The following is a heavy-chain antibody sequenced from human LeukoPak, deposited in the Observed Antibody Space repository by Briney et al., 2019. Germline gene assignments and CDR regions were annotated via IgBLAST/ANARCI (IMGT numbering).Heavy chain of an antibody. Sequence: SETLSLTCTVSGVSIRSKYWSWLRQPPGKRLGWLGYISSSGTTNYNPSLKSRVTISVDTSKNQFSLHLRSVTAADTAVYYCARDLAGPNDAFDIWGRGTMVTVSS. CDR3: ARDLAGPNDAFDI. J-gene: IGHJ3*02. CDR1: GVSIRSKY. V-gene: IGHV4-59*01. D-gene: IGHD6-19*01. CDR2: ISSSGTT.